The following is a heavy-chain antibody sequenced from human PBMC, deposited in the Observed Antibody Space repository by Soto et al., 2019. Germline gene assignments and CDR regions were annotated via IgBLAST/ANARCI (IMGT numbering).Heavy chain of an antibody. CDR2: FSDSGST. Sequence: SETLSLTCAVYGASFSGNYWSWIRQPPGKGLEWIGEFSDSGSTNYNPSLKSRVTISEDMAKSQFSLKLSSVNAADTAVYYCARGNFYYGMDVWGQGTTVTVSS. CDR3: ARGNFYYGMDV. CDR1: GASFSGNY. J-gene: IGHJ6*02. V-gene: IGHV4-34*01.